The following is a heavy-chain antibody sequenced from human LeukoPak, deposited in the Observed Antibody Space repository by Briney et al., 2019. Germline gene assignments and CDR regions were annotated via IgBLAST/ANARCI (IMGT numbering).Heavy chain of an antibody. J-gene: IGHJ4*02. CDR2: IKQDGGQT. CDR1: GFTFSNYW. V-gene: IGHV3-7*01. CDR3: ARIGNSSSSTDY. D-gene: IGHD6-6*01. Sequence: GGSLRLSCAASGFTFSNYWMSWVRQAPGKGLEWVANIKQDGGQTYYVDSLKGRFTVSRDNAKNSLYLQMNNLRAEDTAVYYCARIGNSSSSTDYWGQGTLVTVSS.